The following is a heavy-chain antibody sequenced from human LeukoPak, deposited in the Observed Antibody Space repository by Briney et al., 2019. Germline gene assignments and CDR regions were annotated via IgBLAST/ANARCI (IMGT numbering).Heavy chain of an antibody. Sequence: GGSLRLSCAASGFSCSTYTMNWVRQAPGKGLDWVSYISSGSSTIYYADSVKGRFTISRDNANNSLYLQMNSLRDEDTAVYYCARARRYRSSWYHDYWGQGSLVTVSS. D-gene: IGHD6-13*01. CDR2: ISSGSSTI. J-gene: IGHJ4*02. V-gene: IGHV3-48*02. CDR1: GFSCSTYT. CDR3: ARARRYRSSWYHDY.